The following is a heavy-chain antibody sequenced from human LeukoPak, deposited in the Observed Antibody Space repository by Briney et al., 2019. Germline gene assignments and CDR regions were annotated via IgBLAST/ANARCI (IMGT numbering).Heavy chain of an antibody. CDR1: GGSISSYY. CDR2: IYYSGST. Sequence: SETLSLTCTVSGGSISSYYWSWIRQPPGKGLEWIGYIYYSGSTNYNPSLKSRVTISVDTSKNQFSLKLSSVTAADTAVHYCARSRGRGVFDYWGQGTLVTVSS. J-gene: IGHJ4*02. CDR3: ARSRGRGVFDY. D-gene: IGHD2-15*01. V-gene: IGHV4-59*01.